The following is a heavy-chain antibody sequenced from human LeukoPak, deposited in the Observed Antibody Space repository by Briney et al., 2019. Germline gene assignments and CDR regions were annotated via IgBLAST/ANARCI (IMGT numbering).Heavy chain of an antibody. CDR3: ARGYYYDSPDGGY. CDR1: GFTFSSYS. CDR2: ISSSSYI. J-gene: IGHJ4*02. D-gene: IGHD3-22*01. V-gene: IGHV3-21*01. Sequence: GGSLRLSCAASGFTFSSYSMNWVRQAPGKGLEWVSSISSSSYIYYADSVKGRFTISRDNAKNSLYLQMNSLRAEDTAVYYCARGYYYDSPDGGYWGQGTLVTVSS.